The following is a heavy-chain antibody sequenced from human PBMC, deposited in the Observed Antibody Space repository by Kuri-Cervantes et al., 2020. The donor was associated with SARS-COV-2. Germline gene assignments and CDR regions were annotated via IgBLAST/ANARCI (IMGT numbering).Heavy chain of an antibody. Sequence: ASVKVSCKASGGTFSSYAISWARQAPGQGLEWMGWISAYNGNTNYAQKLQGRVTMTTDTSTSTAYMELSSLRSEDTAVYYCAGDMGAEWLVRDYYGMDVWGQGTTVTVSS. CDR1: GGTFSSYA. J-gene: IGHJ6*02. CDR3: AGDMGAEWLVRDYYGMDV. V-gene: IGHV1-18*01. CDR2: ISAYNGNT. D-gene: IGHD6-19*01.